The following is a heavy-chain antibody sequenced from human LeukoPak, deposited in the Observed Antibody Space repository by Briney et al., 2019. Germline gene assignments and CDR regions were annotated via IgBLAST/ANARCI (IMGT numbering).Heavy chain of an antibody. CDR1: GGSVSSYY. Sequence: AETLCLTCSVSGGSVSSYYWSWIRQSPGKGLEWIGYIHNSGRTNYNPSLKSRVTGFVDTSKNQVSLRLSSVTAADTAVYYCARHGTISSESYFDYWGQGDLVSVSS. CDR3: ARHGTISSESYFDY. J-gene: IGHJ4*02. CDR2: IHNSGRT. D-gene: IGHD1-14*01. V-gene: IGHV4-59*08.